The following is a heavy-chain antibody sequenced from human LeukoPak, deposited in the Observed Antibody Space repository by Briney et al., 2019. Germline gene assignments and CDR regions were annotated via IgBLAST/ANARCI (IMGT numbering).Heavy chain of an antibody. CDR3: ATDHSTFYYYDSSGYNRWFDR. Sequence: ASVTVSCKVSGYTLTELSMHWVRQAPGKGREWMGGFDLEDGETIYAQTFQGRVTMTEDTSTDTAYMELGSLRSEDTAVYYCATDHSTFYYYDSSGYNRWFDRWGQGTLVTVSS. V-gene: IGHV1-24*01. CDR2: FDLEDGET. D-gene: IGHD3-22*01. J-gene: IGHJ5*02. CDR1: GYTLTELS.